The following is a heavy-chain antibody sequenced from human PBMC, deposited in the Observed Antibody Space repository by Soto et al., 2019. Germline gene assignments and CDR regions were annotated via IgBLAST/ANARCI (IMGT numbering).Heavy chain of an antibody. V-gene: IGHV3-21*01. CDR1: GFTFSSYS. J-gene: IGHJ4*02. D-gene: IGHD6-19*01. Sequence: GGSLRLSCAASGFTFSSYSMNWVRQAPGKGLEWVSSISSSSSYIYYADSVKGRFTISRDNAKNSLYLQMNSLRAEDTAVYYCARICIAVAEDCSPPPDYWGQGTLVTVSS. CDR3: ARICIAVAEDCSPPPDY. CDR2: ISSSSSYI.